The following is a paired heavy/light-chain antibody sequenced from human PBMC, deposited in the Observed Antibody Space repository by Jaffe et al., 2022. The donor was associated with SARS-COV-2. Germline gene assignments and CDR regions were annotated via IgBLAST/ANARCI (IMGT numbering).Light chain of an antibody. CDR2: AAS. CDR1: QSISSY. Sequence: DIQMTQSPSSLSASVGDRVTITCRASQSISSYLNWYQQKPGKAPKLLIYAASSLQSGVPSRFSGSGSGTDFTLTISSLQPEDFATYYCQQSYSTRTFGQGTKVEIK. CDR3: QQSYSTRT. J-gene: IGKJ1*01. V-gene: IGKV1-39*01.
Heavy chain of an antibody. V-gene: IGHV3-48*01. Sequence: EVQLVESGGGLVQPGGSLRLSCAASGFTFSSYSMNWVRQAPGKGLEWVSYISSSSSTIYYADSVKGRFTISRDNAKNSLYLQMNSLRAEDTAVYYCAREGGYYVNFHYYYMDVWGKGTTVTVSS. CDR2: ISSSSSTI. D-gene: IGHD3-10*02. J-gene: IGHJ6*03. CDR1: GFTFSSYS. CDR3: AREGGYYVNFHYYYMDV.